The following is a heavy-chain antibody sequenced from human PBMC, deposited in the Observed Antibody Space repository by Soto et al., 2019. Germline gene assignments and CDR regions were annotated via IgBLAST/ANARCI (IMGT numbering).Heavy chain of an antibody. CDR1: GGSISSGGYY. Sequence: SETLSLTCTVSGGSISSGGYYWSWIRQHPGKGLEWIGYIYYSGSTYYNPSLKSRVTISADTSKNQFSLKLSSVTAADTAVYYCARTTGLSGYYYFVYWGQGTLVTVSS. J-gene: IGHJ4*02. V-gene: IGHV4-31*03. CDR2: IYYSGST. CDR3: ARTTGLSGYYYFVY. D-gene: IGHD3-3*01.